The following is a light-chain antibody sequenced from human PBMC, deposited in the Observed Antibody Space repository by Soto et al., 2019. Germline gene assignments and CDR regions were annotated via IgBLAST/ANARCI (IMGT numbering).Light chain of an antibody. Sequence: DIVMTQSPDSLAVSLGERATINCKSSQSVLYSSNNKSYLAWYQQKPGQPPRLLIYWASTRESGVPDRFSGSGSGTDFTLTISSLQAEDVAVYYCQQYYNTPRTLGQGTKVDIK. J-gene: IGKJ1*01. V-gene: IGKV4-1*01. CDR3: QQYYNTPRT. CDR2: WAS. CDR1: QSVLYSSNNKSY.